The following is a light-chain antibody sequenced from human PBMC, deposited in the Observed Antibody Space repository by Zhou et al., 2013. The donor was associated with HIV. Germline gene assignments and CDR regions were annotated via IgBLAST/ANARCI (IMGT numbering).Light chain of an antibody. Sequence: IQMTQSPSSFSASTGDTVSITCRASHYISTYLAWYQQKPGKAPELLIYGASSLQTGVPSRFSGSGSGTDFTLTISSLQPEDFATYYCQQANSFPLTFGGGTKVEIK. CDR2: GAS. V-gene: IGKV1D-12*01. J-gene: IGKJ4*01. CDR1: HYISTY. CDR3: QQANSFPLT.